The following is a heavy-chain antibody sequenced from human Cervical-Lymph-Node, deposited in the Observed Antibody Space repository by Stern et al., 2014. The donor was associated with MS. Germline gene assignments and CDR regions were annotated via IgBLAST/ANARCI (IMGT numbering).Heavy chain of an antibody. CDR1: GGTLRSFA. CDR2: IIPVFGTA. D-gene: IGHD3-9*01. J-gene: IGHJ6*02. Sequence: VQLVESGAEVKKPGSSVRVSCKASGGTLRSFAISWVRQAPGHGLEWMGVIIPVFGTANYAQRFQDRVTLTADESTSTAYMDLSSLRSEDTAVYYCARDGYDILTGYGMDVWGQGTTVIVSS. V-gene: IGHV1-69*01. CDR3: ARDGYDILTGYGMDV.